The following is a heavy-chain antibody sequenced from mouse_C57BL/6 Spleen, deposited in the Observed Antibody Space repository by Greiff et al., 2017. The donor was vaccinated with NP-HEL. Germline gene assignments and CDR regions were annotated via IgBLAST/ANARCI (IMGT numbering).Heavy chain of an antibody. CDR3: ARGDYGSSLFYWYFDV. D-gene: IGHD1-1*01. V-gene: IGHV1-39*01. CDR1: GYSFTDYN. J-gene: IGHJ1*03. CDR2: INPNYGTT. Sequence: EVKLQESGPELVKPGASVKISCKASGYSFTDYNMNWVKQSNGKSLEWIGVINPNYGTTSYNQKFKGKATLTVDQSSSTAYMQLNSLTSEDSAVYYCARGDYGSSLFYWYFDVWGTGTTVTVSS.